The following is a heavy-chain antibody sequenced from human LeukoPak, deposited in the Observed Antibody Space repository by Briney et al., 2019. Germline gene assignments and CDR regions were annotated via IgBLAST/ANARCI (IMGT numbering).Heavy chain of an antibody. D-gene: IGHD5-24*01. CDR2: IYPDDSDT. Sequence: GESLKISSKGSGYSFTSYWIGWVRQMPGKGLEWMGIIYPDDSDTRYSPSFQGQVSISADKSISTAYLQWSSLKASDTAMYYCARRGRWLHFHYFDYWGQGTLVTVSS. J-gene: IGHJ4*02. CDR3: ARRGRWLHFHYFDY. V-gene: IGHV5-51*01. CDR1: GYSFTSYW.